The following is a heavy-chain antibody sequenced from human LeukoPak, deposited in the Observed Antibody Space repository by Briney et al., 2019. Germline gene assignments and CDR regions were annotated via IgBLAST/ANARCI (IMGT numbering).Heavy chain of an antibody. Sequence: GGSLRLSCAASGFTFSSYSMNWVRQAPGKGLEWVSSISSSSSYIYYADSVKGRFTISRDNAKNSLYLQMNSLRAEDTAVYYCARDFEVEATWHQDWGQGTLVTVSS. J-gene: IGHJ4*02. CDR1: GFTFSSYS. D-gene: IGHD1-26*01. CDR3: ARDFEVEATWHQD. CDR2: ISSSSSYI. V-gene: IGHV3-21*01.